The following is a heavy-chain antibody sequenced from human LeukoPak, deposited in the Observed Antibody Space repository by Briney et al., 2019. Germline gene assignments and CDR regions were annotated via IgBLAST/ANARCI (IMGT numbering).Heavy chain of an antibody. D-gene: IGHD2-21*02. CDR3: ARGVRSVYCGGDCYPHDY. V-gene: IGHV4-34*01. Sequence: SETLSLTCAVYGGSFSGYYWSWIRQPPGKGLEWIGEINHSGSTNYNPSLKSRVTISVDTSKNQFSLKLSSVTAADTAVYYCARGVRSVYCGGDCYPHDYWGQGTLVTVSS. CDR2: INHSGST. CDR1: GGSFSGYY. J-gene: IGHJ4*02.